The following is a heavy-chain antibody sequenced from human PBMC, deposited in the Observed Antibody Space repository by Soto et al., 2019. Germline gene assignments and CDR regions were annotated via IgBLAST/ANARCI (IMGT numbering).Heavy chain of an antibody. CDR1: GFFFITYS. CDR3: ANQKIRFSVAGTLYGLGV. J-gene: IGHJ6*02. D-gene: IGHD6-19*01. CDR2: ISSTSGTI. V-gene: IGHV3-48*02. Sequence: WGSLRLSCEASGFFFITYSMNFFRHSPFKWLEWISYISSTSGTIYYADSVKGRFTIFRDNAKNSLFLQMNGLRDDDTAVYYCANQKIRFSVAGTLYGLGVWGQGTTVTVSS.